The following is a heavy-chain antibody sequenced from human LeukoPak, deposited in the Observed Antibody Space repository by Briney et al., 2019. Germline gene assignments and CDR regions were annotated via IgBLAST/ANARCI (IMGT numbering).Heavy chain of an antibody. Sequence: GASVKVSCKTSGNNLGGFSIHWVRQAPGQGLGWMGWINPKSGGTSYGQPFQGRVTMTRDTSISTVYLELTSLTSVDTAMYYCARVQKASYNWFDPWGQGTMVTVSS. CDR3: ARVQKASYNWFDP. CDR1: GNNLGGFS. J-gene: IGHJ5*02. V-gene: IGHV1-2*02. CDR2: INPKSGGT. D-gene: IGHD6-6*01.